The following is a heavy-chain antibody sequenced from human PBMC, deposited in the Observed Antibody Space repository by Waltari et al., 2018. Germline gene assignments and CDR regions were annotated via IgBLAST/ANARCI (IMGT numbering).Heavy chain of an antibody. CDR3: ARDREVTKWSLIPDERRAFDI. V-gene: IGHV3-21*01. CDR2: ISSSSRNI. D-gene: IGHD2-15*01. Sequence: VQLVESGGGLVKPGGSLRLSCAASGFTFSSYTINWVRRAPGKGLELVSSISSSSRNIYYADSVKGRFTISRDNAKRSLYLQINSLRAEDTAVYYCARDREVTKWSLIPDERRAFDIWGQGTMVTVSS. J-gene: IGHJ3*02. CDR1: GFTFSSYT.